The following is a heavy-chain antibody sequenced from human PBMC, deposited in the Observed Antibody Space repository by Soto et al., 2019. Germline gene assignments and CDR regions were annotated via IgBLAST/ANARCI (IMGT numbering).Heavy chain of an antibody. J-gene: IGHJ4*02. CDR3: ARVIAAAGFFYYFDY. V-gene: IGHV4-30-4*01. CDR2: IYYSGST. CDR1: GGSISSGDYY. Sequence: SSETLSLTCTVSGGSISSGDYYWSWIRQPPGKGLEWIGYIYYSGSTYYNPSLKSRVTISVDTSKNQFSLKLSSVTAADTAVYYCARVIAAAGFFYYFDYWGQGTLVTVSS. D-gene: IGHD6-13*01.